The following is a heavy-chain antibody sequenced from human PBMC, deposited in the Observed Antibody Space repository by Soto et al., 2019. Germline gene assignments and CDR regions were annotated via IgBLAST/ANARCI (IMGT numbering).Heavy chain of an antibody. J-gene: IGHJ6*02. Sequence: EVQLVESGGGLVQPGGSLRLSCAASGFTFSSYSMNWVRQAPGKGLEGVSSISSSSSTIYYADSVKGRFTISRDNAKNSLYLQMNSLRAEDTAVYYCARADSGYAHGYYYYGMDVWGQGTTVTVSS. CDR2: ISSSSSTI. CDR3: ARADSGYAHGYYYYGMDV. D-gene: IGHD5-12*01. CDR1: GFTFSSYS. V-gene: IGHV3-48*01.